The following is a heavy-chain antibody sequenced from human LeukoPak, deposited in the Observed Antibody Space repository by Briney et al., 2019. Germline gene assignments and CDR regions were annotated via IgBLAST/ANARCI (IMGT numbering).Heavy chain of an antibody. J-gene: IGHJ4*02. CDR1: GFTFSSYW. Sequence: PGGSLRLSCAASGFTFSSYWMSWVRQAPGKGLEWVANIKQDGSEKYYVDSVKGRFTISRDNAKNSLYLQMNSLRAEDTAVYYCEREDNWNYAAFDYWGQGTLVTVSS. D-gene: IGHD1-7*01. CDR3: EREDNWNYAAFDY. CDR2: IKQDGSEK. V-gene: IGHV3-7*01.